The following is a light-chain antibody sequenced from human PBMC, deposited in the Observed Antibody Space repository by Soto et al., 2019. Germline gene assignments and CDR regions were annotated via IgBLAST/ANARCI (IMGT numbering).Light chain of an antibody. CDR3: QQYNNWPPLT. CDR1: QSVSIL. Sequence: VMTLSVATLSVSQGEKATFSCRASQSVSILLAWYQQKPGQAPRLLIYGASTRATGIPARFSGSGSGTEFTLTITSLQSEDFAIYYCQQYNNWPPLTFGGGSMV. V-gene: IGKV3-15*01. CDR2: GAS. J-gene: IGKJ4*01.